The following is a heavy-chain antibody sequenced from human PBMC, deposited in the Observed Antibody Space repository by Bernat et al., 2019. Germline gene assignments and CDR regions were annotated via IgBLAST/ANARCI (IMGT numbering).Heavy chain of an antibody. CDR2: IWYDGSNK. CDR1: GFTFSSYG. D-gene: IGHD3-22*01. Sequence: QVQLVESGGGVVQPGRSLRLSCAASGFTFSSYGMHWVRQAPGKGLEWVAVIWYDGSNKYYADSVKGRFTISRDNSKNTLYLQMNSLRAEDTAVYYCARGYGGSGCSYCDYWGQGTLVTVSS. J-gene: IGHJ4*02. CDR3: ARGYGGSGCSYCDY. V-gene: IGHV3-33*01.